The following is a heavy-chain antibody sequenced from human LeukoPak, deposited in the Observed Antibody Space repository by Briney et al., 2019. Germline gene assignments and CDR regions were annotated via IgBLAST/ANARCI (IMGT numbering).Heavy chain of an antibody. V-gene: IGHV1-18*01. CDR3: ARGDDILTGYSSPFDY. D-gene: IGHD3-9*01. Sequence: ASVKVSCKASGYTFTSYGISWVRQAPGQRLEWMGWSSAYNGNTNYAQKLQGRVTMTTDTSTSTAYMELRSLRSDDTAVYYCARGDDILTGYSSPFDYWGQGTLVTVSS. J-gene: IGHJ4*02. CDR1: GYTFTSYG. CDR2: SSAYNGNT.